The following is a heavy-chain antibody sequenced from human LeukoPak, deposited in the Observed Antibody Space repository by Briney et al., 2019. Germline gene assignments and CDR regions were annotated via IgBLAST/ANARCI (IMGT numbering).Heavy chain of an antibody. Sequence: SETLSLTCAVYGGSISSYYWSWIRQPPGKGLEWIGYIYYSGSTNYNPSLKSRVTISVDTSKNQFSLKLSSVTAADTAVYYCARDSCGGDCSFDYWGQGTLVTVSS. CDR2: IYYSGST. CDR1: GGSISSYY. D-gene: IGHD2-21*02. V-gene: IGHV4-59*01. CDR3: ARDSCGGDCSFDY. J-gene: IGHJ4*02.